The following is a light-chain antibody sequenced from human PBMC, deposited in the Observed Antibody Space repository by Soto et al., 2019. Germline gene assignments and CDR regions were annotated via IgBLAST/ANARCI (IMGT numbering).Light chain of an antibody. CDR1: ASNIRENY. CDR2: DND. J-gene: IGLJ3*02. CDR3: GTWDSSLSVWV. V-gene: IGLV1-51*01. Sequence: QSVLTQPPSVSAAPGQKVTISCSGSASNIRENYVSWYQELPGRAPELLIYDNDKRPSGIPDRFSGSKSGTSATLGITGLQTGDEADYYCGTWDSSLSVWVFGGGTKLTVL.